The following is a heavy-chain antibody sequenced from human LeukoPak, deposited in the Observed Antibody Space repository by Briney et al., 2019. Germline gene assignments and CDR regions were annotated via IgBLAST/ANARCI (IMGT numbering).Heavy chain of an antibody. J-gene: IGHJ5*02. V-gene: IGHV1-46*01. Sequence: GASVKVSCKASGYTFTSYYMHWVRQAPGQGLEWMGIINPSGGSTSYAQKFQGRVTMTRDTSTSTVYMELSSLRSEDTAVYYCAKDSNSGSYWNWFDPWGQGTLVTVSS. CDR2: INPSGGST. CDR3: AKDSNSGSYWNWFDP. D-gene: IGHD1-26*01. CDR1: GYTFTSYY.